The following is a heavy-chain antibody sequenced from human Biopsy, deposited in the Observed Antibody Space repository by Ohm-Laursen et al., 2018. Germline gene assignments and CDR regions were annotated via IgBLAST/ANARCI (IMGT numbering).Heavy chain of an antibody. CDR3: ARREQLFKPWELLVRGPNGYSYKSMDV. D-gene: IGHD1-26*01. Sequence: SSVKVPCKASGYTFTDYYMYWVRQAPGQGLEWMGWINSNSGDTNYAQKFQGRVAMTRDTSITAAYLELSSLRSDDTAVYYCARREQLFKPWELLVRGPNGYSYKSMDVWGHGTTVTVSS. CDR1: GYTFTDYY. J-gene: IGHJ6*02. V-gene: IGHV1-2*02. CDR2: INSNSGDT.